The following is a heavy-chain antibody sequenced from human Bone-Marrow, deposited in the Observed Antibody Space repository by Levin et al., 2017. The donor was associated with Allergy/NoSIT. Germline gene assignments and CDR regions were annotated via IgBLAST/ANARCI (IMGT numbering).Heavy chain of an antibody. J-gene: IGHJ6*02. D-gene: IGHD3-10*01. Sequence: ASVKVSCKASGYTFTSYDINWVRQATGQGLEWMGWMNPNSGNTGYAQKFQGRVTMTRNTSISTAYMELSSLRSEDTAVYYCAREVWFGESPPYYYGMDVWGQGTTVTVSS. CDR2: MNPNSGNT. CDR1: GYTFTSYD. CDR3: AREVWFGESPPYYYGMDV. V-gene: IGHV1-8*01.